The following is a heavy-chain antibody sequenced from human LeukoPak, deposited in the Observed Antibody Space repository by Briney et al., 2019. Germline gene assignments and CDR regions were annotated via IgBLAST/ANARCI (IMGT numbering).Heavy chain of an antibody. CDR3: AREAMYSYGNNFDY. J-gene: IGHJ4*02. CDR2: IYYSGST. D-gene: IGHD5-18*01. V-gene: IGHV4-61*01. CDR1: GGSVSSGSYY. Sequence: SETLSLTCTVSGGSVSSGSYYWSWIRQPPGKGLEWIGYIYYSGSTNYNPSLKSRVTISVDTSKNQFSLKLSSVAAADTAVYHCAREAMYSYGNNFDYWGQGTLVTVSS.